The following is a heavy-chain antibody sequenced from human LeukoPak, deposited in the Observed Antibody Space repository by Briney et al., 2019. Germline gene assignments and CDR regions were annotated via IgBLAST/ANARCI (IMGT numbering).Heavy chain of an antibody. CDR1: GYTFTSYG. Sequence: ASVKVSCKASGYTFTSYGISWVRQAPGQGLEWMGWISAYNGNTNYAQKLQGRVTMTTDTSTSTAYMELRSLRSDDTAVYYCARGSIAAAGDYYYYMDVWGKGTTVTVSS. CDR3: ARGSIAAAGDYYYYMDV. CDR2: ISAYNGNT. V-gene: IGHV1-18*01. D-gene: IGHD6-13*01. J-gene: IGHJ6*03.